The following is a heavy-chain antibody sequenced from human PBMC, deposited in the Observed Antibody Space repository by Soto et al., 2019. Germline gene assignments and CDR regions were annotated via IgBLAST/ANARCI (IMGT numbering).Heavy chain of an antibody. CDR3: AKRRGAGGHFDY. V-gene: IGHV3-23*01. CDR2: VSIGGST. Sequence: VQLLESGGGLVQPEGSLRLSCAASGFTFSSYAMGWVRQGPGKGLEWVAVVSIGGSTHYADSVRGRFTISRDNSKHTLSLQMNSLTAEDTAVYCCAKRRGAGGHFDYWGQGDLVTVSS. CDR1: GFTFSSYA. J-gene: IGHJ4*02. D-gene: IGHD2-15*01.